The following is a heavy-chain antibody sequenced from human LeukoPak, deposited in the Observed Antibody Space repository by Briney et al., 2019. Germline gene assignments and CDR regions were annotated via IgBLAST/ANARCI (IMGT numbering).Heavy chain of an antibody. CDR3: ARADRAALSGGNWFDP. CDR2: IYYSGST. J-gene: IGHJ5*02. V-gene: IGHV4-59*12. D-gene: IGHD6-13*01. CDR1: GGSISSYY. Sequence: SETLSLTCTVSGGSISSYYWSWIRQPPGKGLEWIGYIYYSGSTNYNPSLKSRVTISVDTSKNQFSLKLSSVTAADTAVYYCARADRAALSGGNWFDPWGQGTLVTVSS.